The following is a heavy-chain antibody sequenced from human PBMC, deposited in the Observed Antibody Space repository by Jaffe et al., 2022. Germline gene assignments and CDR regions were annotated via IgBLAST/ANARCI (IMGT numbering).Heavy chain of an antibody. J-gene: IGHJ4*02. CDR2: ISSSGSTI. CDR1: GFTFSSYE. D-gene: IGHD3-22*01. V-gene: IGHV3-48*03. CDR3: ARGLNYYDSSGYPLDY. Sequence: EVQLVESGGGLVQPGGSLRLSCAASGFTFSSYEMNWVRQAPGKGLEWVSYISSSGSTIYYADSVKGRFTISRDNAKNSLYLQMNSLRAEDTAVYYCARGLNYYDSSGYPLDYWGQGTLVTVSS.